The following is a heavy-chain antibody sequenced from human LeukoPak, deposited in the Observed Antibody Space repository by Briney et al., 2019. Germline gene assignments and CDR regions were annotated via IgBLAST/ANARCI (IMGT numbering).Heavy chain of an antibody. CDR1: GGRFTSCS. Sequence: GGALQISSKGAGGRFTSCSSGWGRQLPGKGVEWMGIMCPGDSDTKYSPPCQGQVTIAADKSISTPYLQWRSMKASDSAMYYCVCRRDNWIDYWGQGTLVTVSP. D-gene: IGHD1-20*01. V-gene: IGHV5-51*01. J-gene: IGHJ4*02. CDR3: VCRRDNWIDY. CDR2: MCPGDSDT.